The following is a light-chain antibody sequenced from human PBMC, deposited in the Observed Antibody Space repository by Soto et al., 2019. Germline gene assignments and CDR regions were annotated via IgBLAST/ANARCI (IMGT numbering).Light chain of an antibody. J-gene: IGKJ2*01. Sequence: DIQMTQSPSSLSASVGDRVTITCRASQSVGSLLNWFQQKPGKAPKLLIYAASTLQSGAPSRFSGSGAGTDFTLIISSLQPEDFATYYCQPSSRLPYTFGQGTKVEI. CDR2: AAS. CDR3: QPSSRLPYT. CDR1: QSVGSL. V-gene: IGKV1-39*01.